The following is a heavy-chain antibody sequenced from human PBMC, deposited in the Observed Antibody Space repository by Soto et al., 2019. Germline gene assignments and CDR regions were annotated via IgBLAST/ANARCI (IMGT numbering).Heavy chain of an antibody. D-gene: IGHD4-17*01. CDR2: ISSSSSTI. V-gene: IGHV3-48*01. Sequence: GGSLRLSCAASGFTFSSYSMNWVRQAPGKGLEWVSYISSSSSTIYYADSVKGRFTISRDNAKNSLYLQMNSLRAEDTAVYYCAREGATVTDWFDYWGQRTLVTVSS. CDR1: GFTFSSYS. CDR3: AREGATVTDWFDY. J-gene: IGHJ4*02.